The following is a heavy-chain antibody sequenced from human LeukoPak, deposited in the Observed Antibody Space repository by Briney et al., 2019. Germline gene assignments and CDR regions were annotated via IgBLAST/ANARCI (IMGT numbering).Heavy chain of an antibody. V-gene: IGHV3-11*01. CDR3: ARDGGGGYDSRNYFDY. Sequence: GGSLRLSCAASGFTFSDYYMSWVRQAPGKGLEWVSYISSSGSTIYYADSVKGRFTISRDNAKNSLYLQMNSLRAEDTAVYYCARDGGGGYDSRNYFDYWGQGTLVTVSS. D-gene: IGHD5-12*01. CDR2: ISSSGSTI. J-gene: IGHJ4*02. CDR1: GFTFSDYY.